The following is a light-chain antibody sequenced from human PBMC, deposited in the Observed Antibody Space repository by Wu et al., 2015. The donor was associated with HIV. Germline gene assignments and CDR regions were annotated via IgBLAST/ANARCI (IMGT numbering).Light chain of an antibody. Sequence: EIVMTQSPATLSVSPGERATLSCRASQSVSSNLAWYQQKPGQAPRLLIYDASSRATGIPDRFSGSGSGTDFILSISRLDPEDFAVYYCHQYGSSPRTFGPGTKCIS. CDR3: HQYGSSPRT. CDR2: DAS. J-gene: IGKJ3*01. V-gene: IGKV3-20*01. CDR1: QSVSSN.